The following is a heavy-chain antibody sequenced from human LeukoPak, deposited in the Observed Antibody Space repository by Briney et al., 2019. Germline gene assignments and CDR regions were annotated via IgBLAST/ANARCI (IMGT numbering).Heavy chain of an antibody. V-gene: IGHV4-34*01. Sequence: PSETLSLTCGVTGGSFSGYYWSWIRQPPEKGLEWIGEINHSGSTQYNPSLKSRVTISVDTSKNQFSLKLNSVTAADTAVYYCARSRPEVLPVAMDLDYGGQGTLVTVSS. D-gene: IGHD2-2*01. J-gene: IGHJ4*02. CDR3: ARSRPEVLPVAMDLDY. CDR2: INHSGST. CDR1: GGSFSGYY.